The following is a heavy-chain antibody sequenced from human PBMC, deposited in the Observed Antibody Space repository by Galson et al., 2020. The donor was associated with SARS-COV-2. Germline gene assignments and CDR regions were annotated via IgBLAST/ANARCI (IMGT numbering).Heavy chain of an antibody. CDR3: ARHADPDYYDFWRGYYFGSATTGNYYYGMDV. Sequence: SETLSLTCTVSGGSISSSSYYWGWIRQPPGKGLEWIGSIYYSGSTYYNPSLKSRVTISVDTSKNQFSLKLSSVTAADTAVYYCARHADPDYYDFWRGYYFGSATTGNYYYGMDVWGQGTTVTVSS. V-gene: IGHV4-39*01. CDR2: IYYSGST. CDR1: GGSISSSSYY. J-gene: IGHJ6*02. D-gene: IGHD3-3*01.